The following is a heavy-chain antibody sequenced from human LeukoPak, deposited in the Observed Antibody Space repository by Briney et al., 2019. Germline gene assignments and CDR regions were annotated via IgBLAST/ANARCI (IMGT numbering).Heavy chain of an antibody. CDR3: ATALYRALYSNAYDAFDI. CDR1: GFTFSNYW. V-gene: IGHV3-7*01. Sequence: GGSLRLSCIASGFTFSNYWMSWVRQAPGKGLEWVAYIKIDGSDKYYVDSVKGRFTISRDNAKNALYLQMNSLRGEDTAVYYCATALYRALYSNAYDAFDIWGQGTMVTVSS. CDR2: IKIDGSDK. D-gene: IGHD4-11*01. J-gene: IGHJ3*02.